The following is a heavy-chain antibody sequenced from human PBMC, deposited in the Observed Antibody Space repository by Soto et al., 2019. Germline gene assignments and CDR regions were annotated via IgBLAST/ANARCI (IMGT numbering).Heavy chain of an antibody. V-gene: IGHV3-23*01. J-gene: IGHJ3*02. CDR2: ISGSGGST. CDR3: ANPTRGSSPHDAFDI. CDR1: GFTFSSYA. Sequence: GGSLRLSCAASGFTFSSYAMSWVRQAPGKGLEWVSAISGSGGSTYYADSVKGRFTIPRDNSKNTLYLQMNSLRAEDTAVYYCANPTRGSSPHDAFDIWGQGTMVTVSS.